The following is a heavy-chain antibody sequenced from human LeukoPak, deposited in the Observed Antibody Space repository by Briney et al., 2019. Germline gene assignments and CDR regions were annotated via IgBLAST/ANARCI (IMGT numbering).Heavy chain of an antibody. Sequence: PGGSLRLYCAASGFTFSSYWMNWARQAPGKGLERVASINHNGNVNYYVDSVKGRFTISRDNAKNSLYLQMSNLRAEDTAVYFCARGGGLDVWGQGATVTVSS. D-gene: IGHD3-16*01. CDR2: INHNGNVN. CDR1: GFTFSSYW. V-gene: IGHV3-7*03. CDR3: ARGGGLDV. J-gene: IGHJ6*02.